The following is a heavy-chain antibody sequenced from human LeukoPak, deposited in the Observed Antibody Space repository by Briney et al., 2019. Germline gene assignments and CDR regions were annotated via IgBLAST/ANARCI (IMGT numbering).Heavy chain of an antibody. D-gene: IGHD2-2*01. CDR1: GGSFSGYY. J-gene: IGHJ5*02. Sequence: SETLSLTCAGYGGSFSGYYWSWIRQPPGKGLEWIGEINHSGSTNYNPSLKSRVTISVDTSKNQFSLKLSSVTAADTAVYYCARGCSSTDEGYGWFDPWGQGTLVTVSS. V-gene: IGHV4-34*01. CDR3: ARGCSSTDEGYGWFDP. CDR2: INHSGST.